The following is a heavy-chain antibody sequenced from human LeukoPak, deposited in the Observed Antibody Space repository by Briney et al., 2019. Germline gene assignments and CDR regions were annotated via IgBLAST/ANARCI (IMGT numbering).Heavy chain of an antibody. CDR2: IIPILGIA. V-gene: IGHV1-69*04. CDR1: GGTFSSYT. CDR3: ARDGYYYDSSGALDY. Sequence: SVKVSCKASGGTFSSYTISWVRQAPGQGLEWMGRIIPILGIANYAQKFQGRVTITADKSTGTAYMELSSLRSEDTAVYYCARDGYYYDSSGALDYWGQGTLVTVSS. J-gene: IGHJ4*02. D-gene: IGHD3-22*01.